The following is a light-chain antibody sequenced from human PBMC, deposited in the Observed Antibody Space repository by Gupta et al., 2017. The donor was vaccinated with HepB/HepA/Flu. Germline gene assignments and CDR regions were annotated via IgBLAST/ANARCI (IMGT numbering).Light chain of an antibody. CDR1: QNIRSS. CDR3: QQRYRTPIS. V-gene: IGKV1-39*01. CDR2: PAS. J-gene: IGKJ2*01. Sequence: DIQMTQSPSSLSASVGDRVTITCRASQNIRSSLNWYQQKPGKAPELLIYPASRVQSGVPSRFSGSGSATXFTLTIXRLQPEDSATYYCQQRYRTPISFGXGTKMEIK.